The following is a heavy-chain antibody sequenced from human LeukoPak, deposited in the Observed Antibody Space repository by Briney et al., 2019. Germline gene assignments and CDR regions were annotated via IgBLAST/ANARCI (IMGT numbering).Heavy chain of an antibody. D-gene: IGHD6-13*01. V-gene: IGHV3-21*01. CDR1: GFTFSSYS. Sequence: GGSMRLSSAASGFTFSSYSMNWDRHAPGEGLGWVSSIRSSISYTYYADSVKGRFTISRDNAKNSLYLQMNSLRAGDTAVYYCARIWTVAAAGTDYWGQGTLVTVSS. J-gene: IGHJ4*02. CDR2: IRSSISYT. CDR3: ARIWTVAAAGTDY.